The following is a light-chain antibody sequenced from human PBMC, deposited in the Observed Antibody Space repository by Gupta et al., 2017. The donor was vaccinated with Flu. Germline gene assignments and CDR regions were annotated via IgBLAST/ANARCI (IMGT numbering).Light chain of an antibody. J-gene: IGLJ1*01. CDR3: QSYDSSLSGYV. V-gene: IGLV1-40*01. CDR1: RNSIGANYD. Sequence: VTISGTRSRNSIGANYDVHWYQQLPGKAPKLLSFGNKNRPSGVTDRFSGSKSGTSASLAITGLQSEDEAYYYCQSYDSSLSGYVVGTGTKVTVL. CDR2: GNK.